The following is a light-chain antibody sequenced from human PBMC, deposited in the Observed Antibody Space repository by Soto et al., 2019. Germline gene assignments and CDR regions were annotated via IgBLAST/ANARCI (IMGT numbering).Light chain of an antibody. CDR1: SSDVGKYDR. CDR2: EVT. V-gene: IGLV2-18*02. J-gene: IGLJ1*01. Sequence: SVLPQPPSVSGSPGQAVTISCTGNSSDVGKYDRVSWYQQPPGTAPKLIIYEVTNRPSGVPARFSGSKSGNTASLTISGLQAEDEADYYCSSYTSTSRYVFGAGTKVTVL. CDR3: SSYTSTSRYV.